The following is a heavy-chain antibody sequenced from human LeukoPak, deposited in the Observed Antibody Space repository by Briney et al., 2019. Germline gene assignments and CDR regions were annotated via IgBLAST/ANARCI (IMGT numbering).Heavy chain of an antibody. V-gene: IGHV3-48*02. CDR2: ISSGSDSI. CDR3: ARAEALLPYLY. Sequence: GGSLRLSCAASGFTFSTYGINWVRQAPGKGLEWVSYISSGSDSIHYADSLKGRFTVSRDNAKNSLFLQMNSLRDEDTAVYYCARAEALLPYLYWGQGTLVTVSP. J-gene: IGHJ4*02. CDR1: GFTFSTYG. D-gene: IGHD2-15*01.